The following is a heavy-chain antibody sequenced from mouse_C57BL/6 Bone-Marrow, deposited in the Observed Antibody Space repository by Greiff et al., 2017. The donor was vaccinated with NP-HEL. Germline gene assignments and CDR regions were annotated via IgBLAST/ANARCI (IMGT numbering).Heavy chain of an antibody. Sequence: EVQLQQSGPVLVKPGASVKMSCKASGYTFTDYYMTWVKQSHGKSLEWIGVINPYNGGTSYNQKFKGKATLTVDKSSSTAYMELNSLTSEDSAVYYCARYWERYYFDYWGQGTTLTVSS. J-gene: IGHJ2*01. D-gene: IGHD4-1*01. V-gene: IGHV1-19*01. CDR3: ARYWERYYFDY. CDR1: GYTFTDYY. CDR2: INPYNGGT.